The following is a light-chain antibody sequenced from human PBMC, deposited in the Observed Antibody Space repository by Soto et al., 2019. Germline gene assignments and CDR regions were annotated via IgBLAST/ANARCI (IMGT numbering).Light chain of an antibody. Sequence: EIVLRQSPATLSLSPGERATLSCRASQSVSSYLAWYQQKPGLAPRLLIYDASNRATGIPARFSGSGSGTDFTLTISSLEPEDFAVYYCQHRSIWPVSFGQGTRLEIK. CDR1: QSVSSY. CDR2: DAS. V-gene: IGKV3-11*01. CDR3: QHRSIWPVS. J-gene: IGKJ5*01.